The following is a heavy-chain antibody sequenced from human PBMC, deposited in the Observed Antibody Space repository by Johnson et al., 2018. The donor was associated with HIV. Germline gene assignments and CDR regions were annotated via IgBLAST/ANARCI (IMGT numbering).Heavy chain of an antibody. J-gene: IGHJ3*02. CDR2: IGTAGDT. Sequence: MHLVESGGCLVQPGGSLRLSCAASGFTFSSYDMHWVRQATGKGLEWVSAIGTAGDTYYPGSVKGRFTISRDNSKNTLYLQMNSLRAEDTAVYYCARDASYYGSANDAFYIWGQGTMVTVSS. CDR3: ARDASYYGSANDAFYI. D-gene: IGHD3-10*01. CDR1: GFTFSSYD. V-gene: IGHV3-13*01.